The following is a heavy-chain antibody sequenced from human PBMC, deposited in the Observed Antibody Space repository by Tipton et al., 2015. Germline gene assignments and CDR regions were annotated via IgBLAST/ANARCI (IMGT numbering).Heavy chain of an antibody. CDR1: GGSISSGGYY. D-gene: IGHD2-2*01. V-gene: IGHV4-31*03. CDR3: AKDRYQLSGGYYGMDV. CDR2: IYYSGST. Sequence: TLSLTCTVSGGSISSGGYYWSWIRQHPGKGLEWIGYIYYSGSTYYNPSLKSRVTISVDTSKNQFSLKLSSVTAADTAVYYCAKDRYQLSGGYYGMDVWGQGTTVTVSS. J-gene: IGHJ6*02.